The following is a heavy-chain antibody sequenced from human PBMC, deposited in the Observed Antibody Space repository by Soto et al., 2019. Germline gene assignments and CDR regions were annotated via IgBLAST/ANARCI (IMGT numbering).Heavy chain of an antibody. D-gene: IGHD3-3*02. J-gene: IGHJ6*02. CDR2: ISYDGSTK. CDR1: GFSFSNYD. Sequence: QVQLVESGGGVIQPGKSLRLSCAASGFSFSNYDMHWVRLAPGRGLEWVAVISYDGSTKYYGDSVKGRFTISRDNSINTLYLQMNSLRAEDTALYYCAKDQISHFWSGFPPYYSYTMDVWGPGTTVTVSS. V-gene: IGHV3-30*18. CDR3: AKDQISHFWSGFPPYYSYTMDV.